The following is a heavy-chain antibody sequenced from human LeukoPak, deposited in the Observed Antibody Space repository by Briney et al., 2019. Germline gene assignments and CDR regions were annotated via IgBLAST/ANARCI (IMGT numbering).Heavy chain of an antibody. D-gene: IGHD6-19*01. V-gene: IGHV3-11*01. Sequence: PGGSLRLSCTGAGFTFSDHYMTWIRQAPGKGLEWISYITPSGSIIYYADSVKGRFTISRDNTKNSLYLQMNSLRAEDTAVYYCARGRSGWYEDFWGQGTLVTVSS. CDR3: ARGRSGWYEDF. CDR1: GFTFSDHY. CDR2: ITPSGSII. J-gene: IGHJ4*02.